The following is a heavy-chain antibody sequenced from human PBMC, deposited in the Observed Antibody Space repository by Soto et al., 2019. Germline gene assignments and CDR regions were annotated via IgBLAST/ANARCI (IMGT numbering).Heavy chain of an antibody. CDR3: ARHGSPGYWPGNWFDP. D-gene: IGHD2-8*02. CDR1: GGSVSSSSYS. Sequence: SETLSLTCTVSGGSVSSSSYSWGWIRQSPGKGLEWIGTIYSSENTYYNPSLMSRVTISVDTSNNEFSLKLSSVTAADTAVYYCARHGSPGYWPGNWFDPWGQGALVTVSS. J-gene: IGHJ5*02. V-gene: IGHV4-39*01. CDR2: IYSSENT.